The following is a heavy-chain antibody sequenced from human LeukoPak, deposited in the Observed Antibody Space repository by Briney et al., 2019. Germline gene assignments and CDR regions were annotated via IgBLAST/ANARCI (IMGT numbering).Heavy chain of an antibody. Sequence: SGTLSLTCAVSGGSISSSNWWSWVRQPPGKGLEWIWEIYHSGSTNYNPSLKSRVTISVDTSKNQFSLKLSSVTAADTAVYYCARAVSSGWYVYWGQGTLVTVSS. J-gene: IGHJ4*02. V-gene: IGHV4-4*02. D-gene: IGHD6-19*01. CDR2: IYHSGST. CDR1: GGSISSSNW. CDR3: ARAVSSGWYVY.